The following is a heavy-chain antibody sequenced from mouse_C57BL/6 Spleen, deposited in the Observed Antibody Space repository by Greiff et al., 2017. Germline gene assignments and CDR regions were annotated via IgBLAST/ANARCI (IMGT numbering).Heavy chain of an antibody. J-gene: IGHJ4*01. V-gene: IGHV5-6*01. CDR1: GYTFSSYG. D-gene: IGHD2-1*01. CDR2: ISSGGSYT. CDR3: TRHDGNYYAMDY. Sequence: EVQLEESGGDLVKPGASLKLSCAASGYTFSSYGMSWVRQTPDKRLEWVATISSGGSYTYYPDSVKGRFTISRDNAKNTLYLQMSSLKSEDAAMYDCTRHDGNYYAMDYWGQGTSVTVSS.